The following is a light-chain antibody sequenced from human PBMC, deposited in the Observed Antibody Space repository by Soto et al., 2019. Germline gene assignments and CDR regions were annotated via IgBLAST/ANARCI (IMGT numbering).Light chain of an antibody. CDR2: GAS. CDR3: QRYGSSPPHT. Sequence: EIVLTQSPGTLSLSPGEGATLSCRASQNIGNNYLAWYQQKPGQAPRLLISGASRRAAGIPDRFSGSGSGTDFTLTISRLESEDFAVYYCQRYGSSPPHTFGHGTKLEIK. J-gene: IGKJ2*01. V-gene: IGKV3-20*01. CDR1: QNIGNNY.